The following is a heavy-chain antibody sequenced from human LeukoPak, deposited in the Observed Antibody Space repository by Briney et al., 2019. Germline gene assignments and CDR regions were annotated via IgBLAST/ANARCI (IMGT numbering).Heavy chain of an antibody. D-gene: IGHD1-7*01. Sequence: PSETLSLTCTVSGGSISSSYWRLIRQPPGKGLEWMGDIYYSGITNYNPSLKSRVSISLDASKNQFSLKLYSVTAADTAVYYCARAGTTPTGGVYYYYGLDVWGQGTTVTVSS. CDR2: IYYSGIT. CDR1: GGSISSSY. CDR3: ARAGTTPTGGVYYYYGLDV. J-gene: IGHJ6*01. V-gene: IGHV4-59*01.